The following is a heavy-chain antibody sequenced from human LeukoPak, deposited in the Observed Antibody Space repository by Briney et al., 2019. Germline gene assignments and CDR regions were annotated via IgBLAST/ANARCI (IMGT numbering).Heavy chain of an antibody. V-gene: IGHV4-39*07. CDR1: GGSISSSSGD. CDR2: IWYSGST. CDR3: ARGSWFGELGPPLHDY. J-gene: IGHJ4*02. Sequence: PSESLSLTFSVPGGSISSSSGDWGSSPQPRGKGLEWTASIWYSGSTYYSPSLKSRVTISVDTSKKQFSLKLSSVTAADTAVYYCARGSWFGELGPPLHDYWGQGTLVTVSS. D-gene: IGHD3-10*01.